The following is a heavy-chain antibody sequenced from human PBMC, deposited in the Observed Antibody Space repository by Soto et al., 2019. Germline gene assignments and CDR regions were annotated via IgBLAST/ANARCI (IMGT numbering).Heavy chain of an antibody. V-gene: IGHV3-48*02. CDR3: ARDSDWLLLSPGYYYYGMDV. D-gene: IGHD3-22*01. J-gene: IGHJ6*02. CDR1: GFTFSSYS. CDR2: ISSSSSTI. Sequence: PGGSLRLSCAASGFTFSSYSMNWVRQAPGKGLEWVSYISSSSSTIYYADSVKGRFTISRDNAKNSLYLQMNSLRDEDTAVYYWARDSDWLLLSPGYYYYGMDVWGQGTTVTVSS.